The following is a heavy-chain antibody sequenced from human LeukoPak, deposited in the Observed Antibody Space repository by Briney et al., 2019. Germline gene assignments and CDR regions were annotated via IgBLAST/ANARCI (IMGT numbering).Heavy chain of an antibody. V-gene: IGHV1-69*13. CDR1: GYTFISFG. J-gene: IGHJ6*02. D-gene: IGHD6-6*01. CDR2: IIPIFGTA. CDR3: ARLPLRSIAVGYYGMDV. Sequence: GASVKVSCKASGYTFISFGISWVRQAPGQGLGWMGGIIPIFGTANYAQKFQGRVTITADESTSTAYMELSSLRSEDTAVYYCARLPLRSIAVGYYGMDVWGQGTTVTVSS.